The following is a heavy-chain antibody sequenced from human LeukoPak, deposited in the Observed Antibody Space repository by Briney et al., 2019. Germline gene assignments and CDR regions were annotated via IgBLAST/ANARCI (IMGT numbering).Heavy chain of an antibody. Sequence: ASVKVSCKASGYTFTSYGISWVRQAPGQGLEWMGWISAYNGNTNYAQKLQGRVTMTTDTPTSTAYMELRSLRSDDTAVYYCARDRGVGGYGMDVWGQGTTVTVSS. CDR1: GYTFTSYG. V-gene: IGHV1-18*01. CDR3: ARDRGVGGYGMDV. D-gene: IGHD3-3*01. J-gene: IGHJ6*02. CDR2: ISAYNGNT.